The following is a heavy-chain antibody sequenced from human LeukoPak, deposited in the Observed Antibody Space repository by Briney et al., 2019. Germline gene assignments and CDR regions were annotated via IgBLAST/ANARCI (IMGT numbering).Heavy chain of an antibody. CDR2: INHSGST. CDR1: GGSFSGYY. J-gene: IGHJ5*02. D-gene: IGHD6-13*01. Sequence: SETLSLTCAVYGGSFSGYYWSWIRQPPGKGLEWIGEINHSGSTNYNPSLKSRVTISVDTSRNQFSLKPSSVTAADTAMYYCARAYSSSWYYNWFDPWGQGTLVTVSS. V-gene: IGHV4-34*01. CDR3: ARAYSSSWYYNWFDP.